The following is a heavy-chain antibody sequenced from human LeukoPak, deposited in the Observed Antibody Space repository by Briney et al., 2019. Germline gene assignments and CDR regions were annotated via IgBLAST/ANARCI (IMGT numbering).Heavy chain of an antibody. CDR1: GFTFTSYS. V-gene: IGHV3-21*01. J-gene: IGHJ4*02. Sequence: GGSLRLSCAASGFTFTSYSMNWVRQAPGKGLEWVSSISSSSSYIYYADSVKGRFTIPRDNAKNSLYLQMNSLRAEDTAVYYCARDQYGDYGFDYWGQGTLVTVSS. D-gene: IGHD4-17*01. CDR3: ARDQYGDYGFDY. CDR2: ISSSSSYI.